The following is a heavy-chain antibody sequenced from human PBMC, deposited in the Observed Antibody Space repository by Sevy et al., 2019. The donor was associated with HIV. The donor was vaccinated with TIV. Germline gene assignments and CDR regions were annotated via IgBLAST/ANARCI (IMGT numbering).Heavy chain of an antibody. D-gene: IGHD3-3*01. J-gene: IGHJ6*02. V-gene: IGHV3-23*01. CDR1: GFTFSSYA. CDR2: IGGSGGST. Sequence: GGSLRLSCVASGFTFSSYAMSWVRQAPGKGLEWVSAIGGSGGSTYYADSVKGRFTISRDNSKNTLYLQMNSLRAEDTAVYYCAKSPDFGVVIPTGVMDVWGQGTTVTVSS. CDR3: AKSPDFGVVIPTGVMDV.